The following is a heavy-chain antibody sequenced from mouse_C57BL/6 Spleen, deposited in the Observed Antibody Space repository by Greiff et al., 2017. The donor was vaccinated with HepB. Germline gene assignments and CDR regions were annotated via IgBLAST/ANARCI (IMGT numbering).Heavy chain of an antibody. CDR2: IDPETGGT. CDR1: GYTFTDYE. CDR3: TRRAVEGGTYYFDY. Sequence: VQLQQSGAELVRPGASVTLSCKASGYTFTDYEMHWVKQTPVHGLEWIGAIDPETGGTAYNQKFKGKAILTADKSSSTAYMELRSLTSEDSAVYYCTRRAVEGGTYYFDYWGQGTTLTVSS. V-gene: IGHV1-15*01. J-gene: IGHJ2*01. D-gene: IGHD1-1*01.